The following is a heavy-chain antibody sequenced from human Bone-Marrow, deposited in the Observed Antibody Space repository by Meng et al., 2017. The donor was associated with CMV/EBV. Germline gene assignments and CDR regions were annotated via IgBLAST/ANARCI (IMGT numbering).Heavy chain of an antibody. D-gene: IGHD1-1*01. CDR1: GFTFSSFW. CDR3: ARSMLEVNRYNYGMDV. V-gene: IGHV3-7*01. Sequence: GESLKISCAASGFTFSSFWMAWVRQAPGKGLEWVGNIKQDESEIQYVGSVKGRFTITRDNAKNSLFLQMNSLRAEDTAVYYCARSMLEVNRYNYGMDVWGEGTPVTVSS. CDR2: IKQDESEI. J-gene: IGHJ6*04.